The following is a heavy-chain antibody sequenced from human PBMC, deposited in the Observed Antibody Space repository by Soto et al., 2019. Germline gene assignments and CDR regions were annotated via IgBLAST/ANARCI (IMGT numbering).Heavy chain of an antibody. CDR3: ARLSWQHLDP. D-gene: IGHD6-13*01. CDR2: IYYSGST. J-gene: IGHJ5*02. V-gene: IGHV4-39*01. Sequence: SETLSLTCTVSGGSISSSSYYWGWIRQPPGKGLEWIGSIYYSGSTYYNPSLKSRVTISVDTSKNQFSLKLSSVPAADTAVYYCARLSWQHLDPWGQGTLVTVSS. CDR1: GGSISSSSYY.